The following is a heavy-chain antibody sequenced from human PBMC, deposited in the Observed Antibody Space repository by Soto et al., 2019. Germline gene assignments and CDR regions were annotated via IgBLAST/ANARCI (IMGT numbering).Heavy chain of an antibody. CDR2: ISAHNGNT. V-gene: IGHV1-18*01. Sequence: QVYLVQSGAEVKKPGASVKVSCKGSGYAFTTYGITWMRQAPGQGLEWMGWISAHNGNTNYAHKLQGRVTVTRDTSTSTAYMELRSLRSDDTAVYYCARGRYGDYWGQGALVTVSS. CDR3: ARGRYGDY. J-gene: IGHJ4*02. D-gene: IGHD1-1*01. CDR1: GYAFTTYG.